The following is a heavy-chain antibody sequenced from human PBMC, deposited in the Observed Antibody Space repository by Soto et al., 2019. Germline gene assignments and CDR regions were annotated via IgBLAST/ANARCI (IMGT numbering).Heavy chain of an antibody. CDR3: AHRVLRAVFGLVTTTAIYFDF. CDR1: GFSLTTSGVG. V-gene: IGHV2-5*02. CDR2: IYWDDDK. J-gene: IGHJ4*02. Sequence: QITLNESGPTLVKPTETLTLTCTFSGFSLTTSGVGVGWVRQSPGKAPEWLAFIYWDDDKRYSTSLKSRLTITTDTSKNQVVLTMANVDPADTATYYCAHRVLRAVFGLVTTTAIYFDFWGQGTPVVVSS. D-gene: IGHD3-3*01.